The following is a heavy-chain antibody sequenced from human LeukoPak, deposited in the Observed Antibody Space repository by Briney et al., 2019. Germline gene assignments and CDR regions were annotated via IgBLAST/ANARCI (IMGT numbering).Heavy chain of an antibody. V-gene: IGHV3-23*01. CDR3: VRYDYVWGSYFVDY. J-gene: IGHJ4*02. CDR2: ISGSGGST. CDR1: GFTFNSYA. Sequence: GGSLRLSCAASGFTFNSYAMSWVRQAPGKGLEWVSAISGSGGSTYYADSVKGRFTISRDNSKNTLYLQMNSLRAEDTAVYYCVRYDYVWGSYFVDYWGQGTLVTVSS. D-gene: IGHD3-16*01.